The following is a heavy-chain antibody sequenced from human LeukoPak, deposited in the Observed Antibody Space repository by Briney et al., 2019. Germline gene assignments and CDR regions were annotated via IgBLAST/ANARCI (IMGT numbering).Heavy chain of an antibody. D-gene: IGHD2-2*01. J-gene: IGHJ4*02. CDR1: GFTFSSYG. V-gene: IGHV3-30*02. CDR3: ARGGISASWDPFDY. CDR2: IRSDGSNE. Sequence: PGGSLRLSCAASGFTFSSYGMHWVRQAPGKGLEWVAFIRSDGSNEYYTGSVKGRFTISRDNSKNTLYLQLNSLRPEDTAVYYCARGGISASWDPFDYWGQGTLVTVS.